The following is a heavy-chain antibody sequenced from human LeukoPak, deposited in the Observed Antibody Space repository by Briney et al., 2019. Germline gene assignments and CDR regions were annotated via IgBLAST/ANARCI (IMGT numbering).Heavy chain of an antibody. Sequence: ASVKVSCKASGGTFSSYAISWVRQAPGQGLEWMGGIIPIFGTANYAQKFQGRVTITADESTSTAYMELSSLRSEDTGVYYCASSDSSSWHGWFDPWGQGTLVTVSS. V-gene: IGHV1-69*13. J-gene: IGHJ5*02. CDR2: IIPIFGTA. D-gene: IGHD6-13*01. CDR3: ASSDSSSWHGWFDP. CDR1: GGTFSSYA.